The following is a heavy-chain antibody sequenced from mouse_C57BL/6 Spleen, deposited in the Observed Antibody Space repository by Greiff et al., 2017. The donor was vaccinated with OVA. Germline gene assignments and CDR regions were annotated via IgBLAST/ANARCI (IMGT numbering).Heavy chain of an antibody. CDR2: ISSGGDYI. CDR3: TRDRIYYDYAFAY. D-gene: IGHD2-4*01. V-gene: IGHV5-9-1*02. J-gene: IGHJ3*01. CDR1: GFTFSSYA. Sequence: EVKVEESGEGLVKPGGSLKLSCAASGFTFSSYAMSWVRQTPEKRLEWVAYISSGGDYIYYADTVKGRFTISRDNARNTLYLQMSSLKSEDTAMYYCTRDRIYYDYAFAYWGQGTLVTVSA.